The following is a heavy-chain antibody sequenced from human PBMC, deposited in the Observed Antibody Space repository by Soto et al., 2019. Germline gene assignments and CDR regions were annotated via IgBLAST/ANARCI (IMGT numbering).Heavy chain of an antibody. CDR2: ISYDGSNK. J-gene: IGHJ4*02. CDR3: AKDNVGYDFWSGYSTYFGY. Sequence: QTGGSLRLSCAASGFTFSSYGMHWVRQAPGKGLEWVAVISYDGSNKYYAESVKGSFTISRDNSKNTLYLQMNSLRAEDTAVYYCAKDNVGYDFWSGYSTYFGYWGQGTLVTVSS. V-gene: IGHV3-30*18. D-gene: IGHD3-3*01. CDR1: GFTFSSYG.